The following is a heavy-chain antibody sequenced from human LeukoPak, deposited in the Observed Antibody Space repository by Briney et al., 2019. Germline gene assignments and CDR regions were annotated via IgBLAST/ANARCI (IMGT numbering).Heavy chain of an antibody. J-gene: IGHJ4*02. V-gene: IGHV4-34*12. CDR3: AGYSGSPRYFDY. D-gene: IGHD6-6*01. CDR2: IIHSGST. CDR1: GGSFSGYY. Sequence: SETLSLTCAVYGGSFSGYYWSWIRQTPGKGLEWIGEIIHSGSTNYSPSLESRVTISLDTAKSQFSLRLTFVTAADTAVYYCAGYSGSPRYFDYWGQGSLVTVSS.